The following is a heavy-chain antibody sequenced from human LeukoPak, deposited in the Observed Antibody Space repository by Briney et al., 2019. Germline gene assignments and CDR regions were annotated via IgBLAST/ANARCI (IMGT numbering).Heavy chain of an antibody. CDR3: ASRRAYCGGDCYQFDY. D-gene: IGHD2-21*02. CDR1: GYSISSGYY. Sequence: PSETLSPTCTVSGYSISSGYYWGWIRQPPGKGLEWIGSIYHSGSTYYNPSLKSRVTISVDTSKNQFSLKLSSVTAADTAVYYCASRRAYCGGDCYQFDYWGQGTLVTVSS. J-gene: IGHJ4*02. CDR2: IYHSGST. V-gene: IGHV4-38-2*02.